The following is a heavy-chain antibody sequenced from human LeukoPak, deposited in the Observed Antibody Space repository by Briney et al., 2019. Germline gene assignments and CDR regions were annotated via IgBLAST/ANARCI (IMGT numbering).Heavy chain of an antibody. CDR1: GGSISGTSYY. J-gene: IGHJ6*03. CDR2: TYYSACT. CDR3: ARETNWSDSSGYITYFYHYMDV. Sequence: SETLSLSCSVSGGSISGTSYYWGWIRQPPGKGLEWIGSTYYSACTYYNPSLKSRVTISVDTSKNQFSLSLNSVTAADTAVYYCARETNWSDSSGYITYFYHYMDVWGKGTTVTVSS. D-gene: IGHD3-22*01. V-gene: IGHV4-39*01.